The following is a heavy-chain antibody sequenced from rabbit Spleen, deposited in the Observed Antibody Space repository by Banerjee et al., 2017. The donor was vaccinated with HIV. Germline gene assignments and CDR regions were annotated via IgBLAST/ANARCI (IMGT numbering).Heavy chain of an antibody. D-gene: IGHD1-1*01. CDR1: GFDFSSYY. CDR2: IDPFFGTT. V-gene: IGHV1S7*01. J-gene: IGHJ4*01. Sequence: QLKESGGGLVQPGGSLKLSCKGSGFDFSSYYMSWVRQAPGKGLEWIGYIDPFFGTTNCGGWGNGRFTISSHNAQNTLYLQLNSLTVADTATYFCARDPAYSSGGGSVIPYLWGPGTLVTVS. CDR3: ARDPAYSSGGGSVIPYL.